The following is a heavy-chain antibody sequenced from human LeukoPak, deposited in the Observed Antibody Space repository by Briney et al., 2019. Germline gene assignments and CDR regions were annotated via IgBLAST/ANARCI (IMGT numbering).Heavy chain of an antibody. CDR1: GFTVSFNY. J-gene: IGHJ6*03. Sequence: PGGSLRLSCAASGFTVSFNYMSWVRQAPGKGLEWISVIYSGGSTYYAESVKGRFTISRDDSKNTLYLQMNSLRAEDTAIYYCARAQWRTYSYYYMDVWGKGTTVTVSS. D-gene: IGHD6-19*01. CDR3: ARAQWRTYSYYYMDV. CDR2: IYSGGST. V-gene: IGHV3-53*01.